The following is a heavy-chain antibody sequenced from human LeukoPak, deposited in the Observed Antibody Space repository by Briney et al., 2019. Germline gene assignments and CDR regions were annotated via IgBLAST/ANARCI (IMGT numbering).Heavy chain of an antibody. J-gene: IGHJ4*02. CDR2: IHYSGST. Sequence: PSETLSLTCTVSGGSISSYYWSWIRQPPGEGLECIGYIHYSGSTNYNPSLKSRVTISVDTSKNQFSLKLSSVTAADTAVYYCARRAGYSYGYYFDYWGQGTLVTVSS. V-gene: IGHV4-59*08. CDR3: ARRAGYSYGYYFDY. D-gene: IGHD5-18*01. CDR1: GGSISSYY.